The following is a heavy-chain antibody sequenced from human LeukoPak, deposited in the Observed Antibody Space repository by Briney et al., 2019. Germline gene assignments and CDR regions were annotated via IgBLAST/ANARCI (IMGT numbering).Heavy chain of an antibody. V-gene: IGHV3-9*03. CDR1: GFTFDDYA. Sequence: GGSLRLSCAASGFTFDDYAMHWVRRAPGKGLEWVSGISWNSGSIGYADSVKGRFTISRDNAKNSLYLQMSSLRADDMALYYCAKDEFVASDFTGAFDIWGQGTMVTVSS. CDR2: ISWNSGSI. J-gene: IGHJ3*02. D-gene: IGHD2-8*02. CDR3: AKDEFVASDFTGAFDI.